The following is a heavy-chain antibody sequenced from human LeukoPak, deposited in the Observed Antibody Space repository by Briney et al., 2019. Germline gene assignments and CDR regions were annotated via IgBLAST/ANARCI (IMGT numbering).Heavy chain of an antibody. V-gene: IGHV1-8*01. D-gene: IGHD6-19*01. CDR2: MNPNSGNT. J-gene: IGHJ4*02. CDR1: GYTFTSYD. Sequence: GASVKVSCKASGYTFTSYDINWVRQATGQGLEWMGWMNPNSGNTGYAQKFQGRVTMTRNTSISTAYMELSSLRSEDTAVYYCATYSSGWYDGVFRGQGTLVTVSS. CDR3: ATYSSGWYDGVF.